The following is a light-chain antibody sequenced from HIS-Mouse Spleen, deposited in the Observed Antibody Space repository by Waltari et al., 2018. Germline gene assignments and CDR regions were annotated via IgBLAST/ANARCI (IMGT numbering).Light chain of an antibody. CDR1: SRDVGGYNY. CDR3: CSYAGSYTVV. Sequence: QSALTQPRSASGSPGQSVTISCTGTSRDVGGYNYVPWYQQHPGKAPKLMIYDVSKRPSGVPDRFSGSKSGNTASLTISGLQAEDEADYYCCSYAGSYTVVFGGGTKLTVL. CDR2: DVS. J-gene: IGLJ2*01. V-gene: IGLV2-11*01.